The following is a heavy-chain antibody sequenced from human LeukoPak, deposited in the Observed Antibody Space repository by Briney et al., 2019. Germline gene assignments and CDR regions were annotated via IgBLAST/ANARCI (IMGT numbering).Heavy chain of an antibody. CDR3: AREQGFDWLLYHGYFDY. CDR2: INPNSGGT. D-gene: IGHD3-9*01. Sequence: GASVKVSCTASGYTFTGYYMHWVRQAPGQGLEWMGWINPNSGGTNYAQKFQGWVTMTRDTSISTAYMELSRLRSDDTVVYYCAREQGFDWLLYHGYFDYWGQGTLVTVSS. V-gene: IGHV1-2*04. J-gene: IGHJ4*02. CDR1: GYTFTGYY.